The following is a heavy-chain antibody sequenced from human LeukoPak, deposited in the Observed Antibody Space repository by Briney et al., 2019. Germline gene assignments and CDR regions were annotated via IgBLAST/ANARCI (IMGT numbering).Heavy chain of an antibody. Sequence: AASVKVSCKGLSGWDGSAPSMVTQGVRQAPGQGLEWMGWINPNSGGTNYAQKFQGRVTMTRDTSISTAYMELSRLRSDDTAVYYCARVGDLVAPNYFDYWGQGTLVTVSS. V-gene: IGHV1-2*02. J-gene: IGHJ4*02. CDR3: ARVGDLVAPNYFDY. CDR2: INPNSGGT. D-gene: IGHD2-15*01. CDR1: GWDGSAPS.